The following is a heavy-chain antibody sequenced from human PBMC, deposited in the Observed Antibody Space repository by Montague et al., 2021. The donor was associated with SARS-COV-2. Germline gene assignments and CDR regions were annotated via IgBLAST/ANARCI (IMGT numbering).Heavy chain of an antibody. D-gene: IGHD3-22*01. Sequence: VKPTQTLTLTCTFSGFSLSTSGMCVSWIRQPPGKALEWLALIDWDDDKYYSTSLKTRLTISKDTSKNQVVLTMTNRDPVDTATYYCARTMDAGTYYYDSSGYYPFDYWGQGTLVTVSS. CDR3: ARTMDAGTYYYDSSGYYPFDY. CDR1: GFSLSTSGMC. J-gene: IGHJ4*02. V-gene: IGHV2-70*01. CDR2: IDWDDDK.